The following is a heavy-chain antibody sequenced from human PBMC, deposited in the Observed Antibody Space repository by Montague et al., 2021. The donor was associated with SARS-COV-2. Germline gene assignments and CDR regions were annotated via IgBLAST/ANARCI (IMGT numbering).Heavy chain of an antibody. Sequence: SETLSLTCTVSSGSISSYYWSWIRQPPGKGLEWIGYIYYSGSTNYNPSLKSRVTISVDTSKNQFSLKLSSVTAAATAVYYCARGAGYSSSWYLALEIWGQGTMVTVSS. D-gene: IGHD6-13*01. CDR1: SGSISSYY. CDR3: ARGAGYSSSWYLALEI. J-gene: IGHJ3*02. V-gene: IGHV4-59*01. CDR2: IYYSGST.